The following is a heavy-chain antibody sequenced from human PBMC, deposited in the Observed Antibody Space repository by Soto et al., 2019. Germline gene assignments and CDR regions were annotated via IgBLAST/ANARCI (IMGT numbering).Heavy chain of an antibody. Sequence: GGSLRLSCAASGFTFSSYGMHWVRQAPGKGLEWVAVISYDGSNKYYADSVKGRFTISRDNSKNTLYLQMNSLRAEDTAVYYCSKDRIGDYFFDYWGQGTLVTVSS. CDR1: GFTFSSYG. CDR2: ISYDGSNK. D-gene: IGHD4-17*01. J-gene: IGHJ4*02. V-gene: IGHV3-30*18. CDR3: SKDRIGDYFFDY.